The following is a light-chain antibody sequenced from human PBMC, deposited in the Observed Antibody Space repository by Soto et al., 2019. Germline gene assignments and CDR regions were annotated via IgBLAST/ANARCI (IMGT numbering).Light chain of an antibody. Sequence: QSVLTQPASVSGSPGQSITISCTGTSSDVVNDLLVSWYQQQPGKAPKLMIYEGTKRPAGVSDRFSGSKSGNTASLTISGLQAEDEADYYCNSQRSSGTRVFGTGTKVTVL. J-gene: IGLJ1*01. CDR2: EGT. CDR3: NSQRSSGTRV. CDR1: SSDVVNDLL. V-gene: IGLV2-14*02.